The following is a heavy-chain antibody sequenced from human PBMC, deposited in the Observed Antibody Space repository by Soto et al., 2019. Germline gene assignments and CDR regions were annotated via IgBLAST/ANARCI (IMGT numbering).Heavy chain of an antibody. CDR2: ISGSDSRT. Sequence: GGSLRLSCAASGFTFSSYAMNWVRQAPGKGLEWVSIISGSDSRTYYADSVKGRFTISRDNSKNTLYLDMNSLRAEDTAVYYCAKSLDIHYKNWFDPWGQGTLVTVSS. J-gene: IGHJ5*02. CDR3: AKSLDIHYKNWFDP. CDR1: GFTFSSYA. V-gene: IGHV3-23*01. D-gene: IGHD4-4*01.